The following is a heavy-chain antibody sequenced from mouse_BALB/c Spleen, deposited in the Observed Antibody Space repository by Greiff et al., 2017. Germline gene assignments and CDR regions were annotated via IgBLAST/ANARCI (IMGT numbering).Heavy chain of an antibody. Sequence: QVQLQQSGAELMKPGASVKISCKATGYTFSSYWIEWVKQRPGHGLEWIGEILPGSGSTNYNEKFKGKATFTADTSSNTAYMQLSSLTSEDSAVYYCARGELLLPYWGQGTLVTVSA. D-gene: IGHD1-1*01. CDR3: ARGELLLPY. CDR1: GYTFSSYW. CDR2: ILPGSGST. V-gene: IGHV1-9*01. J-gene: IGHJ3*01.